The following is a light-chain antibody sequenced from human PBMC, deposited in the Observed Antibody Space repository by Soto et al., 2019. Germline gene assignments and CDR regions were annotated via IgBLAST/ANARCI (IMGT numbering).Light chain of an antibody. CDR2: GAS. Sequence: EIVMTQSPATLSVSPGGRATLSCRASQSVSSNLAWYQQKPGQAPRLLIYGASTRATGFPARFSGSGSRTEFTLTISSLQSEDFAVYYCQQYKNWPLTFGGGTRVEI. CDR1: QSVSSN. CDR3: QQYKNWPLT. J-gene: IGKJ4*01. V-gene: IGKV3-15*01.